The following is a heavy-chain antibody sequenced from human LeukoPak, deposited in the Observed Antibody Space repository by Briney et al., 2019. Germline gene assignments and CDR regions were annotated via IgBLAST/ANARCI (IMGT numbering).Heavy chain of an antibody. CDR1: GYTFTSYG. V-gene: IGHV1-18*01. CDR3: AGEKFNTRYGPLDY. Sequence: ASVKVSCKASGYTFTSYGISWVRQAPGQGLEWMGWISAYNGNTNYAQKLQGRVTMTTDTSTSTAYMELRSLRSDDTAVYYCAGEKFNTRYGPLDYWGQGTLVTVSS. D-gene: IGHD3-3*01. CDR2: ISAYNGNT. J-gene: IGHJ4*02.